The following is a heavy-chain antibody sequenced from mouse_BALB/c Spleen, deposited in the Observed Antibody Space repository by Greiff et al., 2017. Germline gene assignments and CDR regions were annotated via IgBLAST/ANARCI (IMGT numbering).Heavy chain of an antibody. Sequence: VHVKQSGAELVRSGASVKLSCTASGFNIKDYYMHWVKQRPEQGLEWIGWIDPENGDTEYAPKFQGKATMTADTSSNTAYLQLSSLTSEDTAVYYCNAWGYGYDAYWGQGTTLTVSS. CDR3: NAWGYGYDAY. CDR2: IDPENGDT. CDR1: GFNIKDYY. V-gene: IGHV14-4*02. D-gene: IGHD2-2*01. J-gene: IGHJ2*01.